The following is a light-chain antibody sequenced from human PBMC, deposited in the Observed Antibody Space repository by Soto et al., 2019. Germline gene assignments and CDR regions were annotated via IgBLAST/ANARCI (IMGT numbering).Light chain of an antibody. CDR2: WAS. CDR3: QQYYSTPPT. V-gene: IGKV4-1*01. J-gene: IGKJ1*01. Sequence: DIVMTQSPDSLAVSLGERATTNCKSSQTVLYSSNNKNYLAWYQQKPGQPPKLLIYWASTRESGVRDRFSGSGSETDFTLTISSLQAEDVAVYYCQQYYSTPPTFGQGTKVEIK. CDR1: QTVLYSSNNKNY.